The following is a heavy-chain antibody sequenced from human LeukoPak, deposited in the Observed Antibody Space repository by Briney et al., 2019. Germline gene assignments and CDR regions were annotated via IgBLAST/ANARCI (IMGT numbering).Heavy chain of an antibody. CDR1: GGSFSGYY. V-gene: IGHV4-34*01. J-gene: IGHJ6*02. CDR2: INHSGST. D-gene: IGHD5-12*01. Sequence: PSETLSLTCAVYGGSFSGYYWSWIRQPPGKGLEWIGEINHSGSTNYNPSLKSRVTISVDTSKNQFSLKLSSGTAADTAVYYCARGFQRGYGPHYGMDVWGQGTTVTVSS. CDR3: ARGFQRGYGPHYGMDV.